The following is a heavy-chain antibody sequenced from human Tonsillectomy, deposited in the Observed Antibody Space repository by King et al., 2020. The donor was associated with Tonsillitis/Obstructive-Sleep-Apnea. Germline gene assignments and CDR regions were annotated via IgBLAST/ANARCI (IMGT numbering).Heavy chain of an antibody. J-gene: IGHJ5*02. D-gene: IGHD6-6*01. CDR2: IFYSGST. CDR1: GGSISSYP. V-gene: IGHV4-59*01. Sequence: QLQESGPGLVKPSETLSLTCTVSGGSISSYPWSWIRQPPGKGLEWIGHIFYSGSTSYNPSLRSRVTMSVDTSENQFSLKLNSVTAADTAIYYCARGGNEYSGSFWFDPWGQGTLVTVSS. CDR3: ARGGNEYSGSFWFDP.